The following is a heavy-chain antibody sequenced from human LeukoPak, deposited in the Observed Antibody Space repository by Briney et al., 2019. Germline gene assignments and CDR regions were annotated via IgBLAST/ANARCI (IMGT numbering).Heavy chain of an antibody. CDR2: MRQGGGT. J-gene: IGHJ4*02. D-gene: IGHD4-23*01. Sequence: NPSETLSLTCAVSGGSISSGAYSWNWIRQPPGKGLEWIGFMRQGGGTFYNPSFTSRVIISADRSRNHFSLSVTSVTAADTAVYFCARAPGFGSNLGFDNWGQGTLVTVSS. CDR1: GGSISSGAYS. CDR3: ARAPGFGSNLGFDN. V-gene: IGHV4-30-2*01.